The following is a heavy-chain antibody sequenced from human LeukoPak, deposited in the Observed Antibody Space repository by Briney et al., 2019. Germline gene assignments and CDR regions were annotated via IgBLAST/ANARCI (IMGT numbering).Heavy chain of an antibody. CDR1: GYTFTTYY. J-gene: IGHJ4*02. V-gene: IGHV1-46*01. Sequence: GASVKVSCKTSGYTFTTYYMHWERQAPGRGFEWLGIINPRGGSTSYAQNFQGRVTLTRDTSTSTVYMELNSLTSEDTAVYYCARDVSFVSVMSHTAYYFDHWGQGTLVTVSS. CDR3: ARDVSFVSVMSHTAYYFDH. CDR2: INPRGGST. D-gene: IGHD3-16*01.